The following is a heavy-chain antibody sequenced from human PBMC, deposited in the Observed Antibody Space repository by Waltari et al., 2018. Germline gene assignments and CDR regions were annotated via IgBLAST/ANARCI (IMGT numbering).Heavy chain of an antibody. J-gene: IGHJ3*02. Sequence: QVQLVQSGAEVKKPGASVKVSCKASGYTFTSYAMHWVRQAPGQRLEWMGWITAGTGNTKYSQKFQGRVTITRDTSARTAYMELSSLRSEDTAVYYCARRPNYDILTGDAFDIWGQGTMVTVSS. CDR2: ITAGTGNT. D-gene: IGHD3-9*01. CDR1: GYTFTSYA. CDR3: ARRPNYDILTGDAFDI. V-gene: IGHV1-3*01.